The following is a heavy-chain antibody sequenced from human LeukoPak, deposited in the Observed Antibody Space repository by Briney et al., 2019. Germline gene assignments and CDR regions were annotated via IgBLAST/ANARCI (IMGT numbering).Heavy chain of an antibody. Sequence: SSNCWTWVRQAPGKGLEWVSVIYSGGSTYYADSVKGRFTISRDNSKNTLYLQMNSLRAEDTAVYYCARVRGYSGYEGRYYYYGMDVWGQGTTVTVSS. J-gene: IGHJ6*02. D-gene: IGHD5-12*01. CDR2: IYSGGST. CDR3: ARVRGYSGYEGRYYYYGMDV. CDR1: SSNC. V-gene: IGHV3-53*01.